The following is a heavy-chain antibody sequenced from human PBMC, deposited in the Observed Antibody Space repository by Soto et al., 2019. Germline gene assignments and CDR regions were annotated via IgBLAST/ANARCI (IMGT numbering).Heavy chain of an antibody. D-gene: IGHD3-10*01. Sequence: SVKVSCKASGGTFSSYAISWVRQAPGQGLEWMGGIIPIFGTANYAQKFQGRVTITADESTSTAYMELSSLRPEDTAVYYCARPAPGGSGSYYYYYGMDVWGQGTTVTVSS. V-gene: IGHV1-69*13. J-gene: IGHJ6*02. CDR3: ARPAPGGSGSYYYYYGMDV. CDR1: GGTFSSYA. CDR2: IIPIFGTA.